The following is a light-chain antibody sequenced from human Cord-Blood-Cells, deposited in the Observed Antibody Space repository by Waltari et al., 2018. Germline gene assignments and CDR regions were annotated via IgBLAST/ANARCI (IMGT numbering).Light chain of an antibody. CDR3: SSYTSSSTVV. CDR2: DVS. V-gene: IGLV2-14*01. CDR1: SSAVGGSNY. J-gene: IGLJ2*01. Sequence: QSALTQPASVSGSPGQSITIACTGTSSAVGGSNYVSWYQQHPGKAPKLMIYDVSNRPSGVSNRFSGSKSGNMASLTISGLQAEDEADYYCSSYTSSSTVVFGGGTKLTVL.